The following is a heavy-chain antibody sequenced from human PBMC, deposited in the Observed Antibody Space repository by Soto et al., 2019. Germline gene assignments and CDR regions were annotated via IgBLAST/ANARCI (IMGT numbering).Heavy chain of an antibody. CDR1: GFTFSSYD. CDR3: ARSYHLGYCSGGSCPDAFDI. CDR2: IGTAGDT. V-gene: IGHV3-13*01. D-gene: IGHD2-15*01. J-gene: IGHJ3*02. Sequence: EVQLVESGGGLVQPGGSLRLSCAASGFTFSSYDMHWVRQATGKGLEWVSAIGTAGDTYYPGSVKGRFTISRENAKNYLYLQMNSLRAGDTAVYYCARSYHLGYCSGGSCPDAFDIWGQGTMVTVSS.